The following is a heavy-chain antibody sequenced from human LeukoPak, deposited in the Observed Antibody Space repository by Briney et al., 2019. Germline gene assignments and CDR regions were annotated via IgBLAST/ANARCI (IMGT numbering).Heavy chain of an antibody. CDR1: GLTLSSYA. CDR2: ISSNGGST. CDR3: ARHGHYDFWSGYSLDY. D-gene: IGHD3-3*01. J-gene: IGHJ4*02. Sequence: PGGSLRLSCAASGLTLSSYAMHWVRQAPGKGLEYVSAISSNGGSTYYANSVKGRFTISRDNSKNTLYLQMGSLRAEDMAVYYCARHGHYDFWSGYSLDYWGQGTLVTASS. V-gene: IGHV3-64*01.